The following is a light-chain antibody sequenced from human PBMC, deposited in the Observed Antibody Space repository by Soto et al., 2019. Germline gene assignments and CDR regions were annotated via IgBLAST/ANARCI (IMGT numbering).Light chain of an antibody. CDR1: QGISTW. Sequence: DIQMTQSPSTLSASVGDRVTITCRASQGISTWLAWYQQRPGEAPKVLIYDASILESGVPSRFNCSGSETEFTLTISSLQPDDFATYFCQHYNSYPFTFGPGTKVDIK. J-gene: IGKJ3*01. CDR2: DAS. V-gene: IGKV1-5*01. CDR3: QHYNSYPFT.